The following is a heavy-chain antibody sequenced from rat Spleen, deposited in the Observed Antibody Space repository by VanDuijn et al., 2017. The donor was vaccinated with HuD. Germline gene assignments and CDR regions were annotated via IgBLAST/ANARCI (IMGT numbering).Heavy chain of an antibody. CDR3: ARLRTSPFYFDY. J-gene: IGHJ2*01. CDR1: GFTFSDYY. Sequence: EVQLVESGGGLVQPGRSLTLSCAASGFTFSDYYMAWVRQAPTKGLEWVAYISTGGDNTYYRDSVKGRFTISRDNAKSTLYLQLDSLRPEDTGTYYCARLRTSPFYFDYWGQGVMVTVSS. D-gene: IGHD3-8*01. CDR2: ISTGGDNT. V-gene: IGHV5-25*01.